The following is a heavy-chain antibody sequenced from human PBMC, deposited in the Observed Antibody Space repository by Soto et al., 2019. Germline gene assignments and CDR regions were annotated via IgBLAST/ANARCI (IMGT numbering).Heavy chain of an antibody. D-gene: IGHD5-18*01. CDR2: IIPIFGTA. V-gene: IGHV1-69*13. Sequence: GASVKVSCKASGGTFSSYSISWVRQAPGQGLEWMGGIIPIFGTANYAQKFQGRVTITADESTSTAYTELSSLRSEDTAVYYCAREGERGYSYGAYYYGMDVWGQGTTVTVSS. J-gene: IGHJ6*02. CDR1: GGTFSSYS. CDR3: AREGERGYSYGAYYYGMDV.